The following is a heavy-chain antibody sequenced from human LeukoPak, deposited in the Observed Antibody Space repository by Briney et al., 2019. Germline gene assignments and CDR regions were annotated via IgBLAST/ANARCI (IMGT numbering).Heavy chain of an antibody. J-gene: IGHJ4*02. CDR3: ARVIPSGYYRTYYFDY. V-gene: IGHV3-7*01. CDR1: GFTFSSYW. Sequence: GGSLRLSCAASGFTFSSYWMSWVRQAPGKGLEWVANIKQGGSEKYYVDSVKGRFTISRDNAKNSLYLQMNRLRAEDTAVYYCARVIPSGYYRTYYFDYCGQGTLVTVSP. CDR2: IKQGGSEK. D-gene: IGHD3-22*01.